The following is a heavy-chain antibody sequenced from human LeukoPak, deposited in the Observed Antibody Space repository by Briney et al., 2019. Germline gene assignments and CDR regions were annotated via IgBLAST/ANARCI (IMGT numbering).Heavy chain of an antibody. CDR2: IYYRGST. CDR3: AKDGGYGSGNYYPDY. Sequence: PSETLSLTCTVSGGSINNYYWSWIRQPPGKGLEWIGYIYYRGSTNYNPSLKSRVTFSVDTSKNQFSLKLNSVTAADTAVYYCAKDGGYGSGNYYPDYWGQGTLVTVSS. D-gene: IGHD3-10*01. CDR1: GGSINNYY. V-gene: IGHV4-59*01. J-gene: IGHJ4*02.